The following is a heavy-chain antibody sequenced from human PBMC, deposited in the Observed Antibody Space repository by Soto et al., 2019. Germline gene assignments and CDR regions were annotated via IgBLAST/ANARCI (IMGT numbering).Heavy chain of an antibody. CDR2: IYHTGST. J-gene: IGHJ3*02. Sequence: QVQLQESGPGLVKASGTLSLICAVSGASISSRKWWTWVRQTPGKGLEWIGEIYHTGSTNHNPSLKSRVPMSVDKSKNQFSLKLSSVTAADTAVYYCASKFGELLADAFDIWGQGTMVTVSS. V-gene: IGHV4-4*02. D-gene: IGHD3-10*01. CDR1: GASISSRKW. CDR3: ASKFGELLADAFDI.